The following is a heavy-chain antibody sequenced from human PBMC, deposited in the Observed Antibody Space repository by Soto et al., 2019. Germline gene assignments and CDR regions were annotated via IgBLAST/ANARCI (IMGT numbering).Heavy chain of an antibody. CDR3: ARAPGSGSYYLDY. D-gene: IGHD3-10*01. Sequence: QVQLVESGGGVVQHGRSLRLSCAASGFTFSSYGMHWVRQAPGKGLEWVAVMWYDGSNKYYADSVKGRFTISRDNSKNTLYLQMNSLRAEDTAVYYCARAPGSGSYYLDYWGQGTLVTVSS. CDR1: GFTFSSYG. CDR2: MWYDGSNK. V-gene: IGHV3-33*01. J-gene: IGHJ4*02.